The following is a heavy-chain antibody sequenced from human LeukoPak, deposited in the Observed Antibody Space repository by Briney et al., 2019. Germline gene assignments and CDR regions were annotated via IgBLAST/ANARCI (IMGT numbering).Heavy chain of an antibody. CDR1: GFTFSSYA. CDR2: ISVSGGST. V-gene: IGHV3-23*01. CDR3: AKVRIFGVVIDGFDY. Sequence: GGSLRLSCAASGFTFSSYAMSWVRQAPGKGLEWVSAISVSGGSTYYADSVKGRFTISRDNSKNTLYLQMNSLRAEDTAVYYCAKVRIFGVVIDGFDYWGQGTLVTVSS. J-gene: IGHJ4*02. D-gene: IGHD3-3*01.